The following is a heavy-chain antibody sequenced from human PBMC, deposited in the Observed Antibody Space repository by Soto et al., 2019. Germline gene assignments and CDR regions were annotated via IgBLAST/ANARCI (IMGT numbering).Heavy chain of an antibody. D-gene: IGHD6-19*01. CDR3: ARIWGGYSSGWYYFDY. CDR2: IFSNDEK. V-gene: IGHV2-26*01. Sequence: SGPTLVNPTETLTLTCTVSGFSLSNARMGVSWIRQPPGKALEWLAHIFSNDEKSYSTSLKSRLTISKDTSKSQVVLTMTNMDPVDTATYYCARIWGGYSSGWYYFDYWGQGTLVTLSS. J-gene: IGHJ4*02. CDR1: GFSLSNARMG.